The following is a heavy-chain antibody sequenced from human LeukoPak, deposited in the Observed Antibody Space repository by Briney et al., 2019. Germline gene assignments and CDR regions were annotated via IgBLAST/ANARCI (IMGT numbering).Heavy chain of an antibody. CDR3: ARDQDDSSGYSHFDY. J-gene: IGHJ4*02. CDR2: IYYSGST. CDR1: GGSISSYY. Sequence: SETLSLTCTVSGGSISSYYWSWIRQPPGKGLEWIGYIYYSGSTNYNPSLKSRVTISVDTSKNQFSLKLSSVTAADTAVYYCARDQDDSSGYSHFDYWGQGTLVTVSS. D-gene: IGHD3-22*01. V-gene: IGHV4-59*01.